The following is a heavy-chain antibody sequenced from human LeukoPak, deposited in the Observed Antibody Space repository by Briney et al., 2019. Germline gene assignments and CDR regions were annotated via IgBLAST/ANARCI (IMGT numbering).Heavy chain of an antibody. Sequence: PSETLSLTCTVSGGSISSSSYYWGWIRQPPGKGLEWIGSIYYSGSTYYNPSLKSRVTISVDTSKSQFSLKLSSVTAADTAVYYWVRVMVRGVITPYYFDYWGQGTLVTVSS. D-gene: IGHD3-10*01. CDR3: VRVMVRGVITPYYFDY. CDR1: GGSISSSSYY. J-gene: IGHJ4*02. V-gene: IGHV4-39*01. CDR2: IYYSGST.